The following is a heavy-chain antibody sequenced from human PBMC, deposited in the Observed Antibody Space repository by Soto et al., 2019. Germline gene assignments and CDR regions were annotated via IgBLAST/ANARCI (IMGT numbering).Heavy chain of an antibody. CDR3: ARKGAAASSAHYYMDV. CDR1: GGSISPYY. D-gene: IGHD6-13*01. Sequence: QVQLQESGPGLVKPSETLSLTCTVSGGSISPYYWSWIRQPPGKGLEWIGYVYYSGNTNYNPSLESRVTISVDTPRNRFSLNLTSATAADTAVYYCARKGAAASSAHYYMDVWGRGTAVTVSS. CDR2: VYYSGNT. J-gene: IGHJ6*03. V-gene: IGHV4-59*01.